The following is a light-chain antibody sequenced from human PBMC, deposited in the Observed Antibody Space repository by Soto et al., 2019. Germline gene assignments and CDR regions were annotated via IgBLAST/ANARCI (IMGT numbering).Light chain of an antibody. Sequence: DIQMTQSPSTLSASVEDRVTITCRASQSISTWLAWYQQKPGKAPKLLIYKASNLEGGVPSRFSGSGSGTEFTITINSLQPDDFATYYCQQYNTYPLSFGGGTKVDIK. V-gene: IGKV1-5*03. CDR2: KAS. CDR3: QQYNTYPLS. J-gene: IGKJ4*01. CDR1: QSISTW.